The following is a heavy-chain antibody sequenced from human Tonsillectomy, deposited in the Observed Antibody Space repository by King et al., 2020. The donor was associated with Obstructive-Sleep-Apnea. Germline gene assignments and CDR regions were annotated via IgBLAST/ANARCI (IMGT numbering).Heavy chain of an antibody. J-gene: IGHJ4*02. V-gene: IGHV3-23*04. CDR3: ARSFAPDY. CDR2: ISGSGGRT. CDR1: GFTFCSYA. D-gene: IGHD3-10*01. Sequence: VQLVESGGGLGQPGGALRLSCAASGFTFCSYAMSWGRPAPGKGLEWVSAISGSGGRTYCADSVKGRVTISRDNSKNTLSLQMNSLRAEDTAAYYCARSFAPDYWGQGTLVTVSS.